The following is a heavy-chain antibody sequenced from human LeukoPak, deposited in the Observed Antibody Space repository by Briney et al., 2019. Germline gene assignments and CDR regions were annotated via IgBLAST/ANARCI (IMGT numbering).Heavy chain of an antibody. CDR3: ARHEGPYYYDSSGYHPGDWFDP. CDR2: IYYSGST. J-gene: IGHJ5*02. Sequence: SETLSLTCTVSGVSISSYYWSWIRQPPGKGLEWIGYIYYSGSTNYNPSLKSRVTISVDTSKNQFSLKLSSVTAADTAVYYCARHEGPYYYDSSGYHPGDWFDPWGQGTLVTVSS. CDR1: GVSISSYY. D-gene: IGHD3-22*01. V-gene: IGHV4-59*08.